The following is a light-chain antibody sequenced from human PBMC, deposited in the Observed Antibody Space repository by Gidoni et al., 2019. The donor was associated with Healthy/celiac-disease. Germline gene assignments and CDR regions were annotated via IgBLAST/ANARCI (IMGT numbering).Light chain of an antibody. CDR1: QRVRSY. J-gene: IGKJ4*01. CDR2: DAS. Sequence: IVLTQSPATLSLPPGARATLSCRASQRVRSYVSWYQQKPGQAPRLLISDASNRVTGIPARLSGSGSGTDFTLTISSLEPEDFAGYYCQQRSNWPAITFGGGTKVEIK. CDR3: QQRSNWPAIT. V-gene: IGKV3-11*01.